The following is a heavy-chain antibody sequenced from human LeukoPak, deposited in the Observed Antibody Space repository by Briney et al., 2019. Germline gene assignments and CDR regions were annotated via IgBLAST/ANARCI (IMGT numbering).Heavy chain of an antibody. D-gene: IGHD1-1*01. CDR1: GYTFSSYG. J-gene: IGHJ4*02. CDR3: ARESNWAYYFDY. V-gene: IGHV1-18*01. CDR2: VSAFNGNT. Sequence: ASVKVSCKASGYTFSSYGIIWVRQAPGQGLEWMGWVSAFNGNTDYAPKLQGRVTMTTDTSTTTAYMELRSLTSDDTAVYYCARESNWAYYFDYWGQGTLV.